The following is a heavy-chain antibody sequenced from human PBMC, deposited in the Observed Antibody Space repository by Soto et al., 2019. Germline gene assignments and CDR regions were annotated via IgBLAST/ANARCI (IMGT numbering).Heavy chain of an antibody. CDR1: GYTFTSHG. D-gene: IGHD4-17*01. J-gene: IGHJ6*02. CDR2: ISPYNGNT. CDR3: ARARLKWTYGHNYYYKYGMDG. Sequence: QVQLVQSGAEVKKPGASVKVSCKASGYTFTSHGISWVRQAPGQGLEWMIWISPYNGNTNHAQKVQGRVTMTTDTSASTGYMEFRSLRSDDTAVYYCARARLKWTYGHNYYYKYGMDGWDQGTTVTVSS. V-gene: IGHV1-18*04.